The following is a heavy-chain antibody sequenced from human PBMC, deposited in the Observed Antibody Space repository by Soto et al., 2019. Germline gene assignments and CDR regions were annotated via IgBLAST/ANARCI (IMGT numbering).Heavy chain of an antibody. CDR1: NGSISSRSSY. Sequence: QLQLQESGSGLVKPSETLSLTCTVSNGSISSRSSYWGWIRQTPGKGLEWIGSIYYIGNTYYNPSLKSRVTISIDTSKTQCSLKLNSVTAADTAVYFCGGQDYGAKGYYFETWCQGTLVTVSS. V-gene: IGHV4-39*01. CDR2: IYYIGNT. CDR3: GGQDYGAKGYYFET. J-gene: IGHJ4*02. D-gene: IGHD4-17*01.